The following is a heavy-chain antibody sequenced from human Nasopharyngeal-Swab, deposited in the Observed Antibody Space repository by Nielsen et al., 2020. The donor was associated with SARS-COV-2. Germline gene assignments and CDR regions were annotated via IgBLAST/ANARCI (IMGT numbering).Heavy chain of an antibody. D-gene: IGHD4-23*01. CDR1: GLSFSRYA. CDR2: ISYDGSNI. V-gene: IGHV3-30*04. J-gene: IGHJ4*02. Sequence: GESLKISCVGSGLSFSRYAMHWVRQAPGKGLECVALISYDGSNIQYADSVRGRFTISRDNPKNTLYLQMNSLTTDDTAVYYCARDEVQQGTTTVGYLDYWGQGTLVTVS. CDR3: ARDEVQQGTTTVGYLDY.